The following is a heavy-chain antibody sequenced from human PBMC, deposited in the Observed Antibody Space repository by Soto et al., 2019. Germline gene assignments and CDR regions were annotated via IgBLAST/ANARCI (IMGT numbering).Heavy chain of an antibody. V-gene: IGHV1-18*01. Sequence: ASVKVSCKASGYTFTSYGISWVRQAPGQGLEWMGWISAYNGNTNYAQKLQGRVTMTTDTSTSTAYMELRSLRSDDTAVYYCARVAYYYGSGSLDDFDIWGQGTMVTVSS. CDR1: GYTFTSYG. D-gene: IGHD3-10*01. CDR3: ARVAYYYGSGSLDDFDI. CDR2: ISAYNGNT. J-gene: IGHJ3*02.